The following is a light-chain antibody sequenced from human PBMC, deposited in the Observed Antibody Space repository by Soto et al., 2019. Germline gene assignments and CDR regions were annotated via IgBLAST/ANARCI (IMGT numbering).Light chain of an antibody. CDR1: QSVSSTY. J-gene: IGKJ2*01. CDR3: QQYGGSPPYT. Sequence: EIVLTQSPGTLSLSPGERATLSCGASQSVSSTYLAWYQHKPGQAPRLLIYGASSRATGIPDRFSGSGSGTHFTLTISRLEPEDFALYYCQQYGGSPPYTFGQGTK. V-gene: IGKV3-20*01. CDR2: GAS.